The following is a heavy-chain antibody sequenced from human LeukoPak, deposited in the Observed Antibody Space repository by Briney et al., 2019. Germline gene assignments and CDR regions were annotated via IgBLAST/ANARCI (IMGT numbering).Heavy chain of an antibody. V-gene: IGHV1-18*01. J-gene: IGHJ5*02. CDR1: GYTFINYG. CDR3: ARLPTIVAPAWTHQPFDP. CDR2: XXXYNGKT. D-gene: IGHD2-2*01. Sequence: ASVKVSCKASGYTFINYGIGWVRQAPGQGLEXXXXXXXYNGKTKYAQNLQGRVTMTTDTSTSTAYMDLRSLTFDDTAVYYCARLPTIVAPAWTHQPFDPWGQGTLVTVSS.